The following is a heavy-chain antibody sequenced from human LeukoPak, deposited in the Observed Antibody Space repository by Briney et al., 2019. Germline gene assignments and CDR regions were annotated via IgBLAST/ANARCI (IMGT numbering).Heavy chain of an antibody. Sequence: GGSLRLSCAASGFTFSSYGMHWVRQAPGKGLEWVAVIWYDGSNKYYADSVKGRFTISRDNSKNTLNLQMNSLRAEDTAVYYCVGSGGRGQNWFDPWGQGTTVTVSS. CDR3: VGSGGRGQNWFDP. V-gene: IGHV3-33*01. D-gene: IGHD2-15*01. CDR1: GFTFSSYG. CDR2: IWYDGSNK. J-gene: IGHJ5*01.